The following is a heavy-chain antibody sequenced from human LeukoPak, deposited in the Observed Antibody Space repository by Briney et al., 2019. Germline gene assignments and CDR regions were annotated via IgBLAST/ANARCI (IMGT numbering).Heavy chain of an antibody. V-gene: IGHV1-8*01. CDR1: GYTFTSYD. Sequence: GASVKVSCKASGYTFTSYDINWVRQATGQGLEGMGWMNPNSGNTGYAQKFQGRVTMTRNTSISTAYMELSSLRSEDTAVYYCARGLGGYCSGGSCYYFDYWGQGTLVTVSS. CDR2: MNPNSGNT. D-gene: IGHD2-15*01. CDR3: ARGLGGYCSGGSCYYFDY. J-gene: IGHJ4*02.